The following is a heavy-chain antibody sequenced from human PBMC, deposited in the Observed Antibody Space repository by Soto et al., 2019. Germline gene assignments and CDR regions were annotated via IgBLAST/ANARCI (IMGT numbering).Heavy chain of an antibody. D-gene: IGHD3-22*01. V-gene: IGHV3-48*02. Sequence: DVQLVESGGGLVQPGGSRRVSCAASGFSFSNYAMNWVRQATGKWLEWVSYISIGSGSIFYADSVKGRFTISRDDAKNSLYMQMNTLRDEDTAVYYCVRDDRWAFDFWGQGTMVTVSS. CDR1: GFSFSNYA. CDR3: VRDDRWAFDF. CDR2: ISIGSGSI. J-gene: IGHJ3*01.